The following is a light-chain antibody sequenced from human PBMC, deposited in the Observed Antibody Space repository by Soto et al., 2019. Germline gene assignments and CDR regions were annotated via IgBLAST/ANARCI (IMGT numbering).Light chain of an antibody. CDR1: TSAVGSYNL. Sequence: QSVLTQPASVSGSPGQSITISCTGTTSAVGSYNLVSWYQQHPRKAPKLIIDEDYKRPSGVSNLFSGSKSGNTASLTISGLQAEDEADYYCCSYAGSSTYVFGTGTKVTV. CDR3: CSYAGSSTYV. J-gene: IGLJ1*01. CDR2: EDY. V-gene: IGLV2-23*01.